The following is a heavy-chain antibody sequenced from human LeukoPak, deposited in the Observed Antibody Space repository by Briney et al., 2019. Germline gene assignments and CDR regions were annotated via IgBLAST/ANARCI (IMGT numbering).Heavy chain of an antibody. CDR1: GFTFSSYG. V-gene: IGHV3-23*01. J-gene: IGHJ4*02. D-gene: IGHD6-6*01. CDR2: ISGSGGST. CDR3: AKVKAPPFDY. Sequence: GGTLRLSCAASGFTFSSYGMSWVRQAPGKGLEWVSAISGSGGSTYYADSVKGRFTISRDNSKNTLYLQINSLRAEDTAVYYCAKVKAPPFDYWGQGTLVTVSS.